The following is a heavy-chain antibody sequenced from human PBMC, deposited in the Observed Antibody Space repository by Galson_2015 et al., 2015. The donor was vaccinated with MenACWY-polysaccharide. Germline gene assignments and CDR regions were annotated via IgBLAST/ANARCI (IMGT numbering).Heavy chain of an antibody. CDR1: GFTFSSDW. J-gene: IGHJ4*02. CDR3: ARDPLWDRTVGFDY. Sequence: SLRLSCAASGFTFSSDWMHWVRQAPGKGLVWISRINSDGISKTYADSVKGRFTISRDNAKNTLYLQMNSLRAEDTAVYYCARDPLWDRTVGFDYSGQGTLVTVSS. V-gene: IGHV3-74*01. CDR2: INSDGISK. D-gene: IGHD3-16*01.